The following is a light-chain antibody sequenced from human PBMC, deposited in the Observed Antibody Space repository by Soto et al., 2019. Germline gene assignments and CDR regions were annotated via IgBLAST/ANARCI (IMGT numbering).Light chain of an antibody. CDR2: GAS. CDR3: QQYGSSPIT. CDR1: QSVSSSS. J-gene: IGKJ5*01. V-gene: IGKV3-20*01. Sequence: EIVLTQSPGTLSLSPGERATLSCRASQSVSSSSLAWYQQEPGQAPRLLIYGASSRATGIPDRFSGSESGTDFTLTISRLEPEDFAVYYCQQYGSSPITFGQGTRLEIK.